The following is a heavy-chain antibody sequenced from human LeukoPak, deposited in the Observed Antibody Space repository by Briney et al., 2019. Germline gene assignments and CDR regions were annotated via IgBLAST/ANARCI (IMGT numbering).Heavy chain of an antibody. CDR3: ASLGVVPSTGFNWFDP. CDR2: ISSSSSYI. J-gene: IGHJ5*02. V-gene: IGHV3-21*01. Sequence: GESLRLSCAASGFTFSSYSMNWVRQAPGKGLEWVSSISSSSSYIYYADSVKGRFTISRDNAKNSLYLQMNSLRAEDTAVYYCASLGVVPSTGFNWFDPWGQGTLVTVSS. D-gene: IGHD1-1*01. CDR1: GFTFSSYS.